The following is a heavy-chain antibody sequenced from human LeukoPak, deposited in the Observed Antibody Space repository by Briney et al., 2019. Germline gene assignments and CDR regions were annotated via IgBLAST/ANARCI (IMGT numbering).Heavy chain of an antibody. D-gene: IGHD2-2*01. V-gene: IGHV3-64*01. CDR3: ARVPAASVGFYYYYMDV. CDR1: GFTFSSYA. J-gene: IGHJ6*03. CDR2: ISSNGGST. Sequence: GGSLRLSCAASGFTFSSYAMHWVRQAPGKGLEYVSAISSNGGSTYYANSVKGRFTISRDNSKNTLYLQMGSLRAEDMAVYYCARVPAASVGFYYYYMDVWGKGTTVTVSS.